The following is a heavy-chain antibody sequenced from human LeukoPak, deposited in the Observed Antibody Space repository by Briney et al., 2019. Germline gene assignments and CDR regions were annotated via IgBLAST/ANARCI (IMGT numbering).Heavy chain of an antibody. V-gene: IGHV1-18*01. CDR3: ARGPPDYGGNSRKTPPPNKHKEDYYYYYYMDV. D-gene: IGHD4-23*01. CDR2: IHTYNGNT. Sequence: GASVKVSCKASGYTFTSYGISWVRQAPGQGLEWMGWIHTYNGNTNYAQKLQGRVTMTTDTSTSTAYMDLRSLRSEDTAVYFCARGPPDYGGNSRKTPPPNKHKEDYYYYYYMDVWGKGTTVTVSS. CDR1: GYTFTSYG. J-gene: IGHJ6*03.